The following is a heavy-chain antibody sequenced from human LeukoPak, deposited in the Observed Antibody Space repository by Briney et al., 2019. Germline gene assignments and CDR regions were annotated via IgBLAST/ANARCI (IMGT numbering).Heavy chain of an antibody. CDR3: ARGDYSRDYYYMDV. V-gene: IGHV4-4*07. CDR2: IYTSGST. J-gene: IGHJ6*03. D-gene: IGHD4-11*01. Sequence: SETLSLTCTVSGGSISSYYWSWIRQPAGKGLEWIGRIYTSGSTNYNPSLKSRVTMSVDTSKNQFSLKLSSVTAADTAVYYCARGDYSRDYYYMDVWGKGTTVTVSS. CDR1: GGSISSYY.